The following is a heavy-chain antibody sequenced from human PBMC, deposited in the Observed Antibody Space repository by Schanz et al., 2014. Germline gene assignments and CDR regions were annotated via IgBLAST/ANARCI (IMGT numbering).Heavy chain of an antibody. J-gene: IGHJ4*02. V-gene: IGHV3-11*05. CDR1: GFTVSSNH. D-gene: IGHD3-10*01. CDR2: ISSGSSYA. CDR3: ARDFDDRRGYGSGSYREFDY. Sequence: GQLAESGGGLVQPGGSLRLSCAVSGFTVSSNHMSWVRQAPGKGLEWVSDISSGSSYANYADSVKGRFTISRDNAKNSLYLQMNSLRAEDTAVYYCARDFDDRRGYGSGSYREFDYWGQGTLVTVSS.